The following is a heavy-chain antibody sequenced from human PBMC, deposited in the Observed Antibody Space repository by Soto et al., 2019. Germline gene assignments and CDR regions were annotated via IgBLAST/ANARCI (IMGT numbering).Heavy chain of an antibody. CDR1: GGSISSGAYS. J-gene: IGHJ5*02. CDR2: IYQSGST. V-gene: IGHV4-30-2*06. CDR3: ARDNSGCSNSECYLSGWFDP. Sequence: QLQLRESGAGLVKPSETLSLTCTVSGGSISSGAYSWTWIRQSPGKGLEWLGFIYQSGSTYYSPSLKSRVSISIDKSKNQLSLNLRSVTAADTAVYYCARDNSGCSNSECYLSGWFDPWGQGTLVTVSS. D-gene: IGHD2-2*01.